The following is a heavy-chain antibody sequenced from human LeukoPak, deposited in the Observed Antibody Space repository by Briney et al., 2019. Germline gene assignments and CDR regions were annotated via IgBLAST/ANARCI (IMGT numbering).Heavy chain of an antibody. V-gene: IGHV1-46*01. J-gene: IGHJ4*02. CDR3: AKEWVRVRHFDY. CDR2: INPSGGST. Sequence: ASVKVSCKASGYTFTSYYMHWVRQAPGQGLEWMGIINPSGGSTSYAQKFQGRVTMTRDTSTSTVYMELSSLRSEDTAVYYCAKEWVRVRHFDYWGQGTLVTVSS. D-gene: IGHD1-26*01. CDR1: GYTFTSYY.